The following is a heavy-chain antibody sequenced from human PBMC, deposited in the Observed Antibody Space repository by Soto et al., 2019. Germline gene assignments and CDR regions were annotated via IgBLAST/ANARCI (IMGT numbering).Heavy chain of an antibody. V-gene: IGHV3-23*01. CDR3: AKDYDYGYSLPFDC. CDR2: IIGGPSDKS. J-gene: IGHJ4*01. CDR1: GFTFRDYG. D-gene: IGHD4-17*01. Sequence: EVQLLEAGGGLVQPGGSLRLSCAASGFTFRDYGMSWVRQAPGKGLEWISAIIGGPSDKSYYAASVRVRFTISRDNYKNTLYLQLSDLGAEDTAIYCCAKDYDYGYSLPFDCWGHGTLVTVSS.